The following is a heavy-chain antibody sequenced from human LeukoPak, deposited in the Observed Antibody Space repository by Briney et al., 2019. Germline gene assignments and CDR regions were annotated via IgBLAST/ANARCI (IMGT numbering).Heavy chain of an antibody. CDR3: AKALYSSSSPFDY. V-gene: IGHV3-9*01. J-gene: IGHJ4*02. CDR2: ISWNSGSI. Sequence: GGSLRLSCAASGFTFDDYAMHWVRQAPGKGLEWVSGISWNSGSIGYADSVKGRFTISRDNAKNSPYLQMNSLRAEDTALYYCAKALYSSSSPFDYWGQGTLVTVSS. D-gene: IGHD6-6*01. CDR1: GFTFDDYA.